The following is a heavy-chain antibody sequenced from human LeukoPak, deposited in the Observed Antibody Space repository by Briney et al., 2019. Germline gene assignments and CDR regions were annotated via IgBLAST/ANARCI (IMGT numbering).Heavy chain of an antibody. D-gene: IGHD6-13*01. CDR3: AKVAAVALARIDY. Sequence: PGGSLRLSCAASGFTFSSYAMSWVRQAPGKGLEWVSTISDSDGSTYYADSVKGRFTISRDNSKNTLYLQLNSLRADDTAVYYCAKVAAVALARIDYWGQGTLVTVSS. J-gene: IGHJ4*02. V-gene: IGHV3-23*01. CDR1: GFTFSSYA. CDR2: ISDSDGST.